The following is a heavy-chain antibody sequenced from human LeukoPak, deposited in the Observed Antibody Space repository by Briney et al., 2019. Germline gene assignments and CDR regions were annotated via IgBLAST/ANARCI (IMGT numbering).Heavy chain of an antibody. V-gene: IGHV3-7*01. Sequence: GGSLRLSCAASGFTFSTYRMSWVRQAPGKGLEWVANIKQDGSEKHYVDSVKGRFTISRDNAKNSLYLQMSGLRAEDTAVYYCTRVEETATTAAIIRKYSYYYYYMDVWGKGDTVTVSS. CDR2: IKQDGSEK. CDR3: TRVEETATTAAIIRKYSYYYYYMDV. J-gene: IGHJ6*03. CDR1: GFTFSTYR. D-gene: IGHD4-11*01.